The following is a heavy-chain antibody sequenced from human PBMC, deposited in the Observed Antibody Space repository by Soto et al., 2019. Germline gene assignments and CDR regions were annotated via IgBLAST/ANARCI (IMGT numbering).Heavy chain of an antibody. V-gene: IGHV4-4*07. J-gene: IGHJ6*02. CDR3: ARGWEGPLRFLEWPHLYYYYYGMDV. CDR2: IYTSGST. D-gene: IGHD3-3*01. CDR1: GGSISSYY. Sequence: SETLSLTCTVSGGSISSYYWSWIRQPAGKGLEWIGRIYTSGSTNYNPSLKSRVTMSVDTSKNQFSLKLSSVTAADTAVYYCARGWEGPLRFLEWPHLYYYYYGMDVWGQGTTVTVSS.